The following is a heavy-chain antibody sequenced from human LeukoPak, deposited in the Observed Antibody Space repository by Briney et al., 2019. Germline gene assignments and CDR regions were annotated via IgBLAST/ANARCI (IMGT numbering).Heavy chain of an antibody. CDR3: ARGPVVVIAPADY. D-gene: IGHD2-21*01. Sequence: GGSLRLSCAASGFTFSSYAMSWVRQAPGKGLEWVSAISGSGGSTYYADSVKGRFTISRDNSKNTLYLQMNNLRAEDTAVYYCARGPVVVIAPADYWGQGTLVTVSS. CDR2: ISGSGGST. V-gene: IGHV3-23*01. J-gene: IGHJ4*02. CDR1: GFTFSSYA.